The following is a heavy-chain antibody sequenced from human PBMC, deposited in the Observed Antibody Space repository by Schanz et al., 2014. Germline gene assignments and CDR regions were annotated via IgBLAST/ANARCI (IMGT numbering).Heavy chain of an antibody. CDR2: ISYDGSNK. D-gene: IGHD6-19*01. J-gene: IGHJ4*02. V-gene: IGHV3-30*04. CDR3: ARYNSGHSDY. Sequence: QVQLVESGGGVVQPGRSLRLSCAASRFTFSSYTMHWVRQAPGKGLEWVALISYDGSNKYYADSVKGRFTVSRDNSKNTVDLQMDSLRADDTAVYYCARYNSGHSDYWGQGTLVTVSS. CDR1: RFTFSSYT.